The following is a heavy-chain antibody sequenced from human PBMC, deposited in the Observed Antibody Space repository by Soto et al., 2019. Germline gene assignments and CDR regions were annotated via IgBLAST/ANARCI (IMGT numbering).Heavy chain of an antibody. CDR2: IYYSGST. Sequence: SETLSLTCTVSGGSISSYYWSWIRQPPGKGLEWTGSIYYSGSTYYNPSLKSRVTISVDTSKNQFSLKLSSVTAADTAVYYCASPKIAFYNWFDPWGQGTLVTVSS. CDR1: GGSISSYY. D-gene: IGHD3-3*02. J-gene: IGHJ5*02. V-gene: IGHV4-39*01. CDR3: ASPKIAFYNWFDP.